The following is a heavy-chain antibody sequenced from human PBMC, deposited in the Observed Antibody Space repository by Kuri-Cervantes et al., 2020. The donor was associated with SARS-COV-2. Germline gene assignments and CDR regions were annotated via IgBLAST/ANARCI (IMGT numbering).Heavy chain of an antibody. CDR1: GFTFSSYG. CDR2: ISWNSGSI. CDR3: VSGAARDY. J-gene: IGHJ4*02. D-gene: IGHD6-6*01. Sequence: GGSLRLSCAASGFTFSSYGMHWVRQAPGKGLEWVSGISWNSGSIGYADSVKGRFTISRDNAKNSLYLQMNSLRAEDMALYYCVSGAARDYWGQGTLVTVSS. V-gene: IGHV3-9*03.